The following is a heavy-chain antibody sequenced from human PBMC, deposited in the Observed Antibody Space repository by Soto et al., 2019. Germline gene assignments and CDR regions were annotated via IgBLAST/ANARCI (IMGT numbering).Heavy chain of an antibody. V-gene: IGHV3-23*01. CDR3: AKIYDFWSRHHDSFDV. J-gene: IGHJ3*01. D-gene: IGHD3-3*01. CDR1: GFSFGRYA. Sequence: QLFESGGGLVQPGGSLRLSCVASGFSFGRYAMTWVRQAPGKGLERVSGTSGSGGDTYYADSVKGRFTISRDNPKNTLYLQMNSLRVEDTAVFYCAKIYDFWSRHHDSFDVWGQGTLVTVSS. CDR2: TSGSGGDT.